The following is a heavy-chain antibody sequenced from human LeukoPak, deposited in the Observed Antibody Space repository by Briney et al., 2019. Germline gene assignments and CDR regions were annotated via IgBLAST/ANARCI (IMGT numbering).Heavy chain of an antibody. V-gene: IGHV4-34*01. J-gene: IGHJ6*04. D-gene: IGHD3-10*01. CDR3: ARGVRITMVRGVPFNYGMDV. CDR1: GGSFRGYY. Sequence: SETLSLTWAVHGGSFRGYYWSWIRQPPGKGLELIGEINHSGSTNYNPSLKSRVTISVDTSKNQFSLKLSSVTAADTAVYYCARGVRITMVRGVPFNYGMDVWGKGTTVTVSS. CDR2: INHSGST.